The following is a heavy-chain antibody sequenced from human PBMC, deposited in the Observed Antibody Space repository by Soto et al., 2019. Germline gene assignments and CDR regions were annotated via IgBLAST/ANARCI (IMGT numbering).Heavy chain of an antibody. CDR3: PRDIMAP. J-gene: IGHJ5*02. CDR1: GYTISSYD. CDR2: MSPDSGDT. D-gene: IGHD5-12*01. V-gene: IGHV1-8*01. Sequence: QVQLVQSGAEVKKPGASVKVSCKASGYTISSYDINWVRQATGQGLEWMGWMSPDSGDTGYAPSFQGRVAMTRNISINTAYLELSSLTPEDTGVYYCPRDIMAPWGQGTLVTVSS.